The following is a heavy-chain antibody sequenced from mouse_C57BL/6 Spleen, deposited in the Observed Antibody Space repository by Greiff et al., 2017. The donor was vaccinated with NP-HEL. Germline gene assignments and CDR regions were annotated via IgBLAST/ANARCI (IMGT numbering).Heavy chain of an antibody. V-gene: IGHV3-6*01. CDR3: AREIKGYYFDY. J-gene: IGHJ2*01. CDR1: GYSITSGYY. CDR2: ISYDGSN. Sequence: EVQLQQSGPGLVKPSQSLSLPCSVTGYSITSGYYWNWIRQFPGNKLEWMGYISYDGSNNYNPSLKNRISITRDTSKNQFFLKLNSVTTEDTATYYCAREIKGYYFDYWGQGTTLTVSS. D-gene: IGHD2-4*01.